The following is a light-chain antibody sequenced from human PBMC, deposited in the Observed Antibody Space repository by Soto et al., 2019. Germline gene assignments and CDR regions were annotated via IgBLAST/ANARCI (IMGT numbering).Light chain of an antibody. CDR2: DAS. V-gene: IGKV1-5*01. J-gene: IGKJ1*01. CDR1: QSISTW. Sequence: DIQMTQSPSTLSASVGDRATITCRASQSISTWLAWYQQKPGEAPKVLIYDASNLKSGVPSRFSGSGSGTEFTLTISSLQPEDFATYYCQQYHSYSTFGQGTKVDIK. CDR3: QQYHSYST.